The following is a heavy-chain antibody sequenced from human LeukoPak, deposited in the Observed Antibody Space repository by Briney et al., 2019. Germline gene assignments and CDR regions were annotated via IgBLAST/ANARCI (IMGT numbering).Heavy chain of an antibody. Sequence: GRSLRLSCAVSGFTLNDYAMHWVRQAPGNGLEWVSGISYNGGTIGFEDSLKGRFTISRDNAKNSLYLQMNSLRAEDMALYYCAKDGCSGGNCYGRSAFDIWGQGIMVTVSS. CDR1: GFTLNDYA. D-gene: IGHD2-15*01. V-gene: IGHV3-9*03. CDR2: ISYNGGTI. J-gene: IGHJ3*02. CDR3: AKDGCSGGNCYGRSAFDI.